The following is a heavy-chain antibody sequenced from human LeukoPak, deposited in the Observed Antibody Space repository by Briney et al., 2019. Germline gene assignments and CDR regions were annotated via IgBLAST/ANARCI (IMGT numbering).Heavy chain of an antibody. CDR2: IYTSGST. CDR1: GGSISSYY. Sequence: SETLSLTCAVSGGSISSYYWSWIRQPAGKGLEWIGRIYTSGSTNYNPSLKSRVTMSVDTSKNQFSLKLSSVTAADTAVYYCARVRAIAAAGNYVDAFDIWGQGTMVTVSS. CDR3: ARVRAIAAAGNYVDAFDI. V-gene: IGHV4-4*07. J-gene: IGHJ3*02. D-gene: IGHD6-13*01.